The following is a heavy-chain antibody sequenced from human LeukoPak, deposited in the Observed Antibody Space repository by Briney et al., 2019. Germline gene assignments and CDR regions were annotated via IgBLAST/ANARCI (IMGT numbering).Heavy chain of an antibody. Sequence: GGSLRLSCTAAGFTFSGYAMSWFRQAPGKGLEWVGFIRNKAYGGTAEYAASVKGRFTISRDDSKTIAYLQMNSLKTEDTAVSHCTREKRYFDWFQADYWGQGTLVTVSS. D-gene: IGHD3-9*01. CDR1: GFTFSGYA. J-gene: IGHJ4*02. CDR2: IRNKAYGGTA. CDR3: TREKRYFDWFQADY. V-gene: IGHV3-49*03.